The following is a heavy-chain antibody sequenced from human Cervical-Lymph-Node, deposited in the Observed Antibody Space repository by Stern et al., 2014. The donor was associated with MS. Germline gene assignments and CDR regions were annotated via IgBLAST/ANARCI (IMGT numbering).Heavy chain of an antibody. Sequence: QVTLRESGPTLVKPTETLRLTCTFSGFSLRTNGVAVGWLRHTPGKALEFIPLIYLDGDKRYSPSLKRRRTITTDTSQRQVVLKMTSLDPVDTATYYCVYDPPGDFREDAFDIWGQGTMVTISS. D-gene: IGHD4-17*01. CDR2: IYLDGDK. V-gene: IGHV2-5*02. CDR1: GFSLRTNGVA. CDR3: VYDPPGDFREDAFDI. J-gene: IGHJ3*02.